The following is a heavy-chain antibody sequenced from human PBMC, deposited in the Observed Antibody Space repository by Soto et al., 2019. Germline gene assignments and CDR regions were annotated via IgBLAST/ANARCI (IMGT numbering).Heavy chain of an antibody. J-gene: IGHJ6*02. CDR1: GFTFSIYW. D-gene: IGHD1-26*01. CDR2: IDNAGSSA. V-gene: IGHV3-74*01. Sequence: EVQLVESGGGLVQPGGSLRLSCAASGFTFSIYWMHWVRQAPGKGPVWVSRIDNAGSSARYADSVKGRFTISRDNAKNTVYLQMNSLRAEATAVYYCTRVGGSVSGMDVWGQGTTVTVSS. CDR3: TRVGGSVSGMDV.